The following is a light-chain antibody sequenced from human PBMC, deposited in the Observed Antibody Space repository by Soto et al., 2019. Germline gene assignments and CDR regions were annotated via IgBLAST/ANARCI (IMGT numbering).Light chain of an antibody. V-gene: IGLV1-44*01. CDR2: TNN. J-gene: IGLJ2*01. CDR3: AAWDDSLNGVV. Sequence: QLVLTQPPSASATPGQRVTISCSGSTSNIGSNTVNWYQQLPGTAPKVLIYTNNQRPSGVPDRFSGSKSGTSASLAISGLQSEDEAAYYCAAWDDSLNGVVFGGGTKLTVL. CDR1: TSNIGSNT.